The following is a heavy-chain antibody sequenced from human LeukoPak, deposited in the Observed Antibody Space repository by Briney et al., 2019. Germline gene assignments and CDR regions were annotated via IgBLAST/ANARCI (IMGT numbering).Heavy chain of an antibody. CDR1: GGSFRGDY. CDR2: IDHSGRT. V-gene: IGHV4-34*01. J-gene: IGHJ6*02. D-gene: IGHD3-3*01. CDR3: ARGRRFGVTRYGLDV. Sequence: PSETLSLTCTVSGGSFRGDYWSWIRQPPGKGRQFIGEIDHSGRTDYNPSLRSRGTISVDKSKNQFSLRLSSVTAADTAVYYCARGRRFGVTRYGLDVWGQGTTVTVSS.